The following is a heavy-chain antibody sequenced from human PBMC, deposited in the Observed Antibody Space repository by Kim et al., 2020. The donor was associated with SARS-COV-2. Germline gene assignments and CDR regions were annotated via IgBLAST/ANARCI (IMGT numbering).Heavy chain of an antibody. Sequence: AQKFQGRVTITADKSTSTAYMELSSLRAEDTAVYYCAAITLGIYYGMDVWGQGTTVTVSS. D-gene: IGHD1-20*01. V-gene: IGHV1-69*02. CDR3: AAITLGIYYGMDV. J-gene: IGHJ6*02.